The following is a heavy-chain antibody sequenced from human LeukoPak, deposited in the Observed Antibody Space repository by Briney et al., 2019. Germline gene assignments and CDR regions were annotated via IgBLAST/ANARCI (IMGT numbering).Heavy chain of an antibody. CDR2: ISNDGGGT. V-gene: IGHV3-23*01. CDR3: AKGSSSYFADL. J-gene: IGHJ5*02. D-gene: IGHD3-22*01. Sequence: PGGSLRLSCTASGFIFNNFGLMWVRQAPGKGLEWVSAISNDGGGTTYADFVKGRFTISRDNSKNTLFLQMNSLRAEDTALYYCAKGSSSYFADLWGQGTLVTASS. CDR1: GFIFNNFG.